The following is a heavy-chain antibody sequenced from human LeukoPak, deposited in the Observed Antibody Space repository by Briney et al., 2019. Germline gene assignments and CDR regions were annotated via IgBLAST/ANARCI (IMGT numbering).Heavy chain of an antibody. Sequence: PGRSLRLSCAASGFTFDDYAMHWVRQAPGKGLKWVSSISWNSGSIGYADSVKGRFTISRDNAKNSLYLQMNSLRAEDTALYYCAKGRTTMTAYYYYGMDVWGQGTTVTVSS. J-gene: IGHJ6*02. CDR2: ISWNSGSI. V-gene: IGHV3-9*01. CDR3: AKGRTTMTAYYYYGMDV. D-gene: IGHD4-17*01. CDR1: GFTFDDYA.